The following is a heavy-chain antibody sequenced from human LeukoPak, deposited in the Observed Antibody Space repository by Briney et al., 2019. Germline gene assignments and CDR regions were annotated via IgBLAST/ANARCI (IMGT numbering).Heavy chain of an antibody. J-gene: IGHJ4*02. Sequence: SETLSLTCTVSGGSISSYYWSWIRQPPGKGLEWIGYIYYSGSTNYNPSLKSRVTISVDTSKNQFSLKLSSVTAADTAVYCCARARGYNWNHAVWVYWGQGTLVTVSS. V-gene: IGHV4-59*08. CDR2: IYYSGST. CDR1: GGSISSYY. D-gene: IGHD1-20*01. CDR3: ARARGYNWNHAVWVY.